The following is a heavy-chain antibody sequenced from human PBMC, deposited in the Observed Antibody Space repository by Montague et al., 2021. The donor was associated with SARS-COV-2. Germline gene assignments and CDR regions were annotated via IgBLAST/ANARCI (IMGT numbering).Heavy chain of an antibody. CDR1: SLWTVSCY. Sequence: SETLSLTCPVPSLWTVSCYSGSDRQPTRLNPSHSSISYAIVCTNNNPSLKSRVTISVDTSKNQFSLKLSSVTAADTAVYYCAGTYYDFCSGFIHYYYMDVWGKGTTVTVSS. CDR2: SYAIVCT. CDR3: AGTYYDFCSGFIHYYYMDV. V-gene: IGHV4-59*01. D-gene: IGHD3-3*01. J-gene: IGHJ6*03.